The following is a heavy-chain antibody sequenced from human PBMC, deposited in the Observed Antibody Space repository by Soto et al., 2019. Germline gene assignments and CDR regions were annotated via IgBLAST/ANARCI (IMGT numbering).Heavy chain of an antibody. CDR2: IKSDGTST. Sequence: LRLSCVASGFSFDNYGMSWVRQAPGEGLEWVSAIKSDGTSTYYAASVEDRFTISRDNSKNTLYLQLNSLRAEDTAVYYCAQLGLMTFSHKHYFNHWGRGTLVTVSS. J-gene: IGHJ4*02. V-gene: IGHV3-23*01. CDR3: AQLGLMTFSHKHYFNH. D-gene: IGHD3-16*01. CDR1: GFSFDNYG.